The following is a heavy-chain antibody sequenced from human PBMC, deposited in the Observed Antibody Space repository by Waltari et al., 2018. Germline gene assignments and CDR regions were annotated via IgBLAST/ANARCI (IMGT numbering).Heavy chain of an antibody. CDR2: ITTNTENP. CDR1: GYSFTNYD. Sequence: QVPLVQSGSEWKKPGASVKVSCKAYGYSFTNYDINWVRQAPGQGLELMGWITTNTENPTYSQGFTRRFVFSLDTSVSTAYLQINDLKAEDTAIYYCAREVVPAAKIVVNWFDPWGQGTQVTVSS. D-gene: IGHD2-2*01. J-gene: IGHJ5*02. V-gene: IGHV7-4-1*02. CDR3: AREVVPAAKIVVNWFDP.